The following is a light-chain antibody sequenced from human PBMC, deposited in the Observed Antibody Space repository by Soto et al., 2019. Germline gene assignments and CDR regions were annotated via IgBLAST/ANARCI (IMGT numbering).Light chain of an antibody. Sequence: IQMTQSPSSLSASVGVTVTVTCRASQGIRNYLNWFQQKPGKAPKRLISVASTLQSGVPSRFSGSGSGTEFTLTISSLQPEDSATYYCLQHNTYPYTFGQGTKLEIK. J-gene: IGKJ2*01. CDR2: VAS. CDR1: QGIRNY. V-gene: IGKV1-17*01. CDR3: LQHNTYPYT.